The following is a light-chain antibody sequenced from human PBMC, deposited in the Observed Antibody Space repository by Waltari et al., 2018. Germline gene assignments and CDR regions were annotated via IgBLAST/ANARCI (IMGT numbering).Light chain of an antibody. CDR2: NNN. V-gene: IGLV1-47*01. J-gene: IGLJ3*02. Sequence: QSALPPPPSASGTPGQRVTISCSGTSSNSGSTYAYWYLHLPGTAPKLLIYNNNQWASGVTDRFSGSKSGTSASLAISGLRSEDEADYYCASWDDSLSVVVFGGGTKLTVV. CDR1: SSNSGSTY. CDR3: ASWDDSLSVVV.